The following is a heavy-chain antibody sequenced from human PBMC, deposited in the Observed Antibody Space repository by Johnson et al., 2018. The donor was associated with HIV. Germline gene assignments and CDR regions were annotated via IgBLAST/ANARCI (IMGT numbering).Heavy chain of an antibody. CDR1: GFTFSSYW. D-gene: IGHD1-1*01. CDR3: ARDLAGTERGNAFDI. J-gene: IGHJ3*02. CDR2: IKQDGSEK. V-gene: IGHV3-7*01. Sequence: VQLVESGGGLVQPGGSLRLSCAASGFTFSSYWMSWVRQAPGKGLEWVANIKQDGSEKYYVDSVKGRFTISRDKAKNTLYLQMNSLRAEDTAVYYCARDLAGTERGNAFDIWGQGTMVTVSS.